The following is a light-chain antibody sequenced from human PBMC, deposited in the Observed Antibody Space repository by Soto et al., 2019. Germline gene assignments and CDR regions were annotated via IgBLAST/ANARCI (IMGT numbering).Light chain of an antibody. J-gene: IGKJ1*01. CDR3: QQYNSYPRT. CDR2: KAS. Sequence: DIQMTQSPSTLSASVGDRVTITCRASQSISSWLAWYQQKPGKAPKILIYKASSLESGVPSRFSGSGSGTEFTLTISRLQTDDFATYYCQQYNSYPRTFGQGTKVDIK. CDR1: QSISSW. V-gene: IGKV1-5*03.